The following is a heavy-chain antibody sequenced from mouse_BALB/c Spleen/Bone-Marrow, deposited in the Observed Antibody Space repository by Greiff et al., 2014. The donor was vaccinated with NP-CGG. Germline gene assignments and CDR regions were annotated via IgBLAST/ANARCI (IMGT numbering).Heavy chain of an antibody. Sequence: EVHLVESGPELVKPGASVKMSCKASGYTFTGYVMHWVKQKPGQGLEWIGYINPYSDGTKYNEKFKGKATLTSDKSSSTAYMELSSLTSEDSAVYYCAREGGCRRGDYYVMDYWGQGTSVTVSS. CDR1: GYTFTGYV. V-gene: IGHV1-14*01. CDR3: AREGGCRRGDYYVMDY. CDR2: INPYSDGT. J-gene: IGHJ4*01.